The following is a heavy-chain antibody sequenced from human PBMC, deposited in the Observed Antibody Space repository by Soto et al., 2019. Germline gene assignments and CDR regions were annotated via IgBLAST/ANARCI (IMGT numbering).Heavy chain of an antibody. Sequence: GGSLRLSCAASGFTFSSYGMHWVRQAPGKGLEWVAVISYDGSNKYYADSVKGRFTISRDNSKNTLYLQMNSLRAEDTAVYYCAKDGVGGGYYYYGMDVWGQGTTVTVSS. V-gene: IGHV3-30*18. CDR2: ISYDGSNK. CDR1: GFTFSSYG. D-gene: IGHD3-16*01. CDR3: AKDGVGGGYYYYGMDV. J-gene: IGHJ6*02.